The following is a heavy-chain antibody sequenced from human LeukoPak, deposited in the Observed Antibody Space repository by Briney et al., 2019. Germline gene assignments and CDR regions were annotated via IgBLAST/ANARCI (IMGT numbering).Heavy chain of an antibody. CDR2: IYTSGST. CDR3: AIQATPAEVYGMDV. Sequence: SQTLSLTCTVSGGSISSGSYYWSWTRQPAGKGLEWIGRIYTSGSTNYNPSLKSRVTISVDTSKNQFSLKLSSVTAADTAVYYCAIQATPAEVYGMDVWGQGTTVTVSS. CDR1: GGSISSGSYY. J-gene: IGHJ6*02. V-gene: IGHV4-61*02.